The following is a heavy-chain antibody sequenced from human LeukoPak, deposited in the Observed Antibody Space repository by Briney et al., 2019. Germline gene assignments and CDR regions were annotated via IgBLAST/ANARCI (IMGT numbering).Heavy chain of an antibody. Sequence: SETLSLTCTVSGGSISSYYWSWIRQPPGKGLEWIGYIYYSGSTNYNPSLKSRVTISVDTSKNQFSLRLSSVTAADTAVYYCAIGSGSYFAFDIWGQGTMVTVSS. D-gene: IGHD1-26*01. CDR3: AIGSGSYFAFDI. CDR2: IYYSGST. J-gene: IGHJ3*02. V-gene: IGHV4-59*01. CDR1: GGSISSYY.